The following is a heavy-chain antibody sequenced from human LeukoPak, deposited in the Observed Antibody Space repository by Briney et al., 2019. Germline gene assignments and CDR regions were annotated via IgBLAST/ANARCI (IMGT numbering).Heavy chain of an antibody. CDR2: IYYSGST. CDR3: ARAPAGPPYYYMDV. Sequence: SETLSLTCTVSGGSISSYYWSWIRQPPGKGLEWIGYIYYSGSTNYNPSLKSRVTISVDTSKNQFSLKLSSVTAADTAVYYCARAPAGPPYYYMDVWGRGTTVAVSS. V-gene: IGHV4-59*01. J-gene: IGHJ6*03. CDR1: GGSISSYY.